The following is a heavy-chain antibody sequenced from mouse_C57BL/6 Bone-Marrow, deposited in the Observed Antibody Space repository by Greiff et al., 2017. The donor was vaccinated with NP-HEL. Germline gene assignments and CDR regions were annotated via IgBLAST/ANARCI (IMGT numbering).Heavy chain of an antibody. Sequence: VQLQQSGPVLVKPGASVKMSCKASGYTFTDYYMNWVKQSHGKSLEWIGVINPYNGGTSYNQKFKGKATLTVDKSSSTAYMELNSLTSEDSAVYYCARDHYGSSYGWYFDVWGTGTTVTVSS. J-gene: IGHJ1*03. D-gene: IGHD1-1*01. CDR1: GYTFTDYY. CDR2: INPYNGGT. V-gene: IGHV1-19*01. CDR3: ARDHYGSSYGWYFDV.